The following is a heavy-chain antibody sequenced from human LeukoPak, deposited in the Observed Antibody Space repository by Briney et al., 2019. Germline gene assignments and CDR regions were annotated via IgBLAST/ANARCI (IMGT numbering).Heavy chain of an antibody. J-gene: IGHJ6*02. Sequence: GGSLRLSCAASGFTFSSYWMSWVRQAPGKGLEWVANIKQDGSEKYYVDSVKGRFTISRDNAKNSLYLQMNSLRTEDTAVYYCARDLDCSGGSCYPDYGMDVWGQGTTVTVSS. D-gene: IGHD2-15*01. CDR1: GFTFSSYW. CDR2: IKQDGSEK. CDR3: ARDLDCSGGSCYPDYGMDV. V-gene: IGHV3-7*03.